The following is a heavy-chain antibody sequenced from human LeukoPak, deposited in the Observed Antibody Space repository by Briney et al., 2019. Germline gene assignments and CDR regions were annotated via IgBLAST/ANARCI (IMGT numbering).Heavy chain of an antibody. J-gene: IGHJ4*02. D-gene: IGHD2-8*02. Sequence: PSETLSPTCTVSGGSISSGGYYWSWIRQPPGKGLEWIGYIYHSGSTYYNPSLKSRVTISVDRSKNQFSLKLSSVTAADTAVYYCASGGYWDYWGQGTLVAVSS. CDR2: IYHSGST. CDR1: GGSISSGGYY. V-gene: IGHV4-30-2*01. CDR3: ASGGYWDY.